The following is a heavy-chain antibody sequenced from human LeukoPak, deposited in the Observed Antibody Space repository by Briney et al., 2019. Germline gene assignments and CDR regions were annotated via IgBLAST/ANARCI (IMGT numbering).Heavy chain of an antibody. J-gene: IGHJ6*03. CDR1: GVSISSYY. CDR2: IHTSGST. D-gene: IGHD3-22*01. CDR3: ARSSEGRYYYDSSGFSYYYYYMDV. V-gene: IGHV4-4*07. Sequence: SETLSLTCTVSGVSISSYYWSWIRQPAGKGLEWIGRIHTSGSTNYKSSLKSRVTMSADTSKNQFSLKLSSVTAADTAVYYCARSSEGRYYYDSSGFSYYYYYMDVWGKGTTVTISS.